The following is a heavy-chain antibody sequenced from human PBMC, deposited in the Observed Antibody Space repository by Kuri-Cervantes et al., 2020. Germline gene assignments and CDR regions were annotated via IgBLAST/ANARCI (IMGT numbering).Heavy chain of an antibody. Sequence: ESLKISCTVSGDSISSYYWNWIRQPPGKGLEWIGYIYGSGSTNYNPSLKSRVTISVDTSKNQFSLKLTSVTAADTAVYYCARGRGGVVGATYFDYWGQGTLVTVSS. J-gene: IGHJ4*02. D-gene: IGHD1-26*01. CDR1: GDSISSYY. V-gene: IGHV4-59*01. CDR2: IYGSGST. CDR3: ARGRGGVVGATYFDY.